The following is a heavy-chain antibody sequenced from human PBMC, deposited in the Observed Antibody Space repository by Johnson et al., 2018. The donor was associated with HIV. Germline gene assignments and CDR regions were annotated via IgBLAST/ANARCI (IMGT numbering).Heavy chain of an antibody. V-gene: IGHV3-15*01. CDR1: GFTFSSYA. J-gene: IGHJ3*02. D-gene: IGHD1-7*01. CDR3: GREDWNYPI. Sequence: VQLVESGGGVVQPGRSLRLSCAASGFTFSSYAMHWVRQAPGKGLEWVGRIKSKTDGGTTDYAAPVKGRFTISRDNSKNTLYLQMNSLRAEDTAVYYCGREDWNYPIWGQGAMVTVSS. CDR2: IKSKTDGGTT.